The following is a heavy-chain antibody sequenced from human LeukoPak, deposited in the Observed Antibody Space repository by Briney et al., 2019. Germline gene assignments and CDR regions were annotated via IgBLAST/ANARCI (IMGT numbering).Heavy chain of an antibody. CDR1: GFTFSSYA. CDR2: ISGSGGST. J-gene: IGHJ4*02. D-gene: IGHD6-6*01. Sequence: GGSLRLSCAASGFTFSSYAMSWVRQAPGKGLEWVSAISGSGGSTYYADSVKGRFTISRDNSKNTLYLQMNSLRAEDTAVYYCAKAKYSSSSAGLDYWGQGTLVTVSS. V-gene: IGHV3-23*01. CDR3: AKAKYSSSSAGLDY.